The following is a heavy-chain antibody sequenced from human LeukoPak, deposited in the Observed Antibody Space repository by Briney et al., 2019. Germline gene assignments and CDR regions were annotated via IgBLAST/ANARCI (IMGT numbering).Heavy chain of an antibody. CDR1: GFTFSNYA. CDR2: IRSDGVNK. V-gene: IGHV3-30*02. J-gene: IGHJ6*03. CDR3: ARDRLRYYYMDV. Sequence: GGSLRLSCAASGFTFSNYAIHWVRQAPGKGLEWVAFIRSDGVNKYYADSVKGRFTISRDNAKNSLYLQMNSLRAEDTAVYYCARDRLRYYYMDVWGKGTTVTVSS. D-gene: IGHD6-19*01.